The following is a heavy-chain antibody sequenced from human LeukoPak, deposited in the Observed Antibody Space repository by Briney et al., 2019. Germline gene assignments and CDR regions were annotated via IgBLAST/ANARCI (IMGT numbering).Heavy chain of an antibody. CDR1: GGSISSSNW. Sequence: SGTLSLTCAVSGGSISSSNWWSWVRQPPGKGLEWIGEIYHSGSTNYNLSLKSRVTISVDKSKNQFSLKLSSVTAADTAVYYCARGYSSSWYSFDYWGQGTLVTVSS. V-gene: IGHV4-4*02. CDR2: IYHSGST. CDR3: ARGYSSSWYSFDY. D-gene: IGHD6-13*01. J-gene: IGHJ4*02.